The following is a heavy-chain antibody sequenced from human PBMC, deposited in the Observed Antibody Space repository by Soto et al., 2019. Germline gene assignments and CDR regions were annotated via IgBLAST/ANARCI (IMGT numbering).Heavy chain of an antibody. Sequence: EVQLVESGGGLVKPGGSLRLSCAASGFTFSSYSMNWVRQAPGKGLEWVSSISSSSSYIYCADSVKGRFTISRDNAKNSLYLQMNSLRAEDTAVYYCARVVVVPAAGIDYWGQGTLVTVSS. CDR2: ISSSSSYI. CDR3: ARVVVVPAAGIDY. CDR1: GFTFSSYS. V-gene: IGHV3-21*01. J-gene: IGHJ4*02. D-gene: IGHD2-2*01.